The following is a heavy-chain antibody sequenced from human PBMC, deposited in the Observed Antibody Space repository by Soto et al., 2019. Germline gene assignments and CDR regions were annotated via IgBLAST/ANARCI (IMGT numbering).Heavy chain of an antibody. J-gene: IGHJ5*02. D-gene: IGHD2-2*01. CDR3: AKEVVSAANPNWFDP. CDR1: GFTFSSYA. V-gene: IGHV3-23*01. CDR2: ISGSGGGT. Sequence: EVQLLESGGGLVQPGGSLRLSCAASGFTFSSYAMSWVRQAPGKGLEWVSSISGSGGGTYYADSVQGRFTISRDNYKTTLYMKMNRLRAEDTAVYYCAKEVVSAANPNWFDPWGQGTLVTVSS.